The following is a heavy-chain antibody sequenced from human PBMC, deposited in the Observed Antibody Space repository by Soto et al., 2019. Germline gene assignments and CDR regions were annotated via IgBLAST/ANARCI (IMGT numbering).Heavy chain of an antibody. D-gene: IGHD6-19*01. CDR2: ISYDGSNK. CDR1: GFTFSSYA. CDR3: ARDRIAVAGTSLDY. V-gene: IGHV3-30-3*01. J-gene: IGHJ4*02. Sequence: QVQLVESGGGVVQPGRSLRLSCAASGFTFSSYAMHWVRQAPGKGLEWVAVISYDGSNKYYADSVKGRFTISRDNSKNTLYQQMNSLRAEDTAVYYCARDRIAVAGTSLDYWGQGTLVTVSS.